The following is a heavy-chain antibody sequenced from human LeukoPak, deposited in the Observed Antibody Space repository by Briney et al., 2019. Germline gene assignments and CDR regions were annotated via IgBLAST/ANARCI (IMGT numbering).Heavy chain of an antibody. CDR3: ARSRHSSGLSLPVY. Sequence: GGSLRLSCAASGFTFTTYRMTWVRQTPGKGLEWVANIKQDGSEKYYVDSVRGRFTISRDNAENSLFLQMNSLRVEDTAVYYCARSRHSSGLSLPVYWGQGTLVTVSS. V-gene: IGHV3-7*03. CDR2: IKQDGSEK. D-gene: IGHD6-19*01. J-gene: IGHJ4*02. CDR1: GFTFTTYR.